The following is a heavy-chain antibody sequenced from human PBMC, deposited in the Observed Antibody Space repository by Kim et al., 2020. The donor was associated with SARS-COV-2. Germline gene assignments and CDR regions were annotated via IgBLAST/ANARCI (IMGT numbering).Heavy chain of an antibody. CDR1: GYTFSTYA. V-gene: IGHV7-4-1*02. Sequence: ASVKVSCKASGYTFSTYAMNWVRQAPGQGLEWMGWINTNTGNPTYAQGFTGRFVFSLDTSVSTAHLQISSLKAEDTAVYYCARALSITMVQGVMYYYYAMDVWGQGTTVTVSS. D-gene: IGHD3-10*01. CDR2: INTNTGNP. CDR3: ARALSITMVQGVMYYYYAMDV. J-gene: IGHJ6*02.